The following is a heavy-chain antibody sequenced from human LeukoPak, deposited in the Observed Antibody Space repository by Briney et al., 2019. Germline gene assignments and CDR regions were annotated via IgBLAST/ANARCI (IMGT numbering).Heavy chain of an antibody. CDR1: GYSFTSYW. CDR3: ARIGIAAAIWFDP. V-gene: IGHV5-51*01. J-gene: IGHJ5*02. CDR2: IYSGDSDT. D-gene: IGHD6-13*01. Sequence: GESLKISCKGSGYSFTSYWIGWVRQMPGKGLEWMGIIYSGDSDTRYSPSFQGQVTISADKSISTAYLQWSSLKASDTAMYYCARIGIAAAIWFDPWGQGTLVTVSS.